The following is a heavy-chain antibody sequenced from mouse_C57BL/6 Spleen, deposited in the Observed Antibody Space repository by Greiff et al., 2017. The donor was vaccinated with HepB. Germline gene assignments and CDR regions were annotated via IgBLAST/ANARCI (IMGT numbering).Heavy chain of an antibody. J-gene: IGHJ3*01. CDR2: IDPSDSYT. Sequence: VQLQQSGAELVRPGTSVKLSCKASGYTFTSYWMHWVKQRPGQGLEWIGVIDPSDSYTNYNQKFKGKATLTVDTSSSTAYMQLSSLTSEDSAVYYCARWEDYDYDGRVSYWGQGTLVTVSA. CDR3: ARWEDYDYDGRVSY. D-gene: IGHD2-4*01. CDR1: GYTFTSYW. V-gene: IGHV1-59*01.